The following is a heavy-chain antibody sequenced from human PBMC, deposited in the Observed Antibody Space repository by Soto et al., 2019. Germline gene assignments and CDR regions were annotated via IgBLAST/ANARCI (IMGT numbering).Heavy chain of an antibody. CDR1: GFTFSSYA. J-gene: IGHJ3*02. V-gene: IGHV3-64*01. D-gene: IGHD3-22*01. Sequence: GGSLRLSCAASGFTFSSYAMHWVLQAPGKGLEYVSAISSNGGSTYYANSVKGRFTISGDNSKNTLYLQMGSLRAEDMAVYYCARGGLYYYDSSGYHDAFDTWGQGTMVTVSS. CDR2: ISSNGGST. CDR3: ARGGLYYYDSSGYHDAFDT.